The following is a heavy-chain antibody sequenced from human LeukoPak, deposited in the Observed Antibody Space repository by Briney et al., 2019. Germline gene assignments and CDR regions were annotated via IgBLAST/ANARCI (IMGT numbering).Heavy chain of an antibody. Sequence: SVKVSCKACVGTFSSYAISWVGQAAGQGLEWMGRIIPIFGTANYAQKFQGRVTITTDESTSTAYMELSSLRSEDTAVYYCAARYYDFWSGYYTGDYWGQGTLVTVSS. CDR3: AARYYDFWSGYYTGDY. V-gene: IGHV1-69*05. CDR1: VGTFSSYA. J-gene: IGHJ4*02. CDR2: IIPIFGTA. D-gene: IGHD3-3*01.